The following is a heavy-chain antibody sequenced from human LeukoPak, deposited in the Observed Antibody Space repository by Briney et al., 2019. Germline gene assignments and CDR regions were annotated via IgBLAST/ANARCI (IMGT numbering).Heavy chain of an antibody. J-gene: IGHJ4*02. D-gene: IGHD6-13*01. V-gene: IGHV4-34*01. CDR2: INHSGST. CDR1: GGSFSGYY. Sequence: PSETLSLTCAVYGGSFSGYYWSWIRQPPGKGLEWIGEINHSGSTNYNPSLKSRVTISVDTSKNQFSLKLSSVTAADTAVYYCARQVGYSSSWYYPKGGYFDYWGQGTLVTVSS. CDR3: ARQVGYSSSWYYPKGGYFDY.